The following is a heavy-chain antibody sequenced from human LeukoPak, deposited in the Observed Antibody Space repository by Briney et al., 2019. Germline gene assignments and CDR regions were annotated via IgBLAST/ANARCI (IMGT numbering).Heavy chain of an antibody. CDR2: INHSGST. D-gene: IGHD2-15*01. J-gene: IGHJ4*02. CDR1: GGSFSGYY. CDR3: ARGSRAAPRKYYFDY. Sequence: SETLSLTCAVYGGSFSGYYWSWIRQPPGKGLEWIGEINHSGSTNYNPSLKSRVTISADTSKNQFSLKLSSVTAADTAVYYCARGSRAAPRKYYFDYWGQGTLVTVSS. V-gene: IGHV4-34*01.